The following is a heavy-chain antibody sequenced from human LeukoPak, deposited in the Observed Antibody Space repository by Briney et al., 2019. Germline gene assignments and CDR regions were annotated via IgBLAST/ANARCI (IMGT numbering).Heavy chain of an antibody. CDR2: IYHSGST. CDR1: GYSISSGYY. V-gene: IGHV4-38-2*01. CDR3: ARADHFGSGYFDY. J-gene: IGHJ4*02. D-gene: IGHD3-3*02. Sequence: SETLSLTCAVSGYSISSGYYWGWIRPPPGKGLEWIGSIYHSGSTYYNPSLKSRVTISVDTSKNQFSLKLSSVTAADTAVYYCARADHFGSGYFDYWGQGTLVTVSS.